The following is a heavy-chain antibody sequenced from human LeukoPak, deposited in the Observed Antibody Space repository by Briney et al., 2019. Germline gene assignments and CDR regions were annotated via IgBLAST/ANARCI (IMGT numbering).Heavy chain of an antibody. J-gene: IGHJ5*02. D-gene: IGHD2-15*01. V-gene: IGHV4-34*01. CDR2: ISHRRTT. CDR1: GESFSDYY. CDR3: ARGGPLVAVSATGDWFDP. Sequence: SETLYLTCAVYGESFSDYYWTWIRQPPGKGPEWIGEISHRRTTNYNPSLKSRVTMSVDTSRNQLSLKLTSVTVADTAVYYCARGGPLVAVSATGDWFDPWGQGTLVTVSS.